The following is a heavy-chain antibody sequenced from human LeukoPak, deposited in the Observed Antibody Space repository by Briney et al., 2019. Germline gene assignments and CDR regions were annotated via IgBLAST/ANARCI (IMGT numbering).Heavy chain of an antibody. CDR2: IIPIFGVA. Sequence: SVKVSCNASGGTFRSYLITWVRQAPGQGLEWMGGIIPIFGVANYAQKFQGRVTITADESSTTAYMELSSLRSEDTAIYYCARGGSMVREVNLLCWFDPWGQGSRITVSS. CDR1: GGTFRSYL. V-gene: IGHV1-69*13. CDR3: ARGGSMVREVNLLCWFDP. D-gene: IGHD3-10*01. J-gene: IGHJ5*02.